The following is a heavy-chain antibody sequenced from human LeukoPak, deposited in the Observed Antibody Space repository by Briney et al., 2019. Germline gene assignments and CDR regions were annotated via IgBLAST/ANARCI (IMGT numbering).Heavy chain of an antibody. J-gene: IGHJ3*02. CDR1: GFTCSSYW. Sequence: PGGSLRLPCAASGFTCSSYWMTWVRQAPGKGLEWVANIKQDGSDNYYVDSVRGRFIISRDNAKNSLYLEMNSLRAEDTAVYHCATLGAHLTDNDAFDIWGQGTMVTVSS. V-gene: IGHV3-7*03. D-gene: IGHD4/OR15-4a*01. CDR3: ATLGAHLTDNDAFDI. CDR2: IKQDGSDN.